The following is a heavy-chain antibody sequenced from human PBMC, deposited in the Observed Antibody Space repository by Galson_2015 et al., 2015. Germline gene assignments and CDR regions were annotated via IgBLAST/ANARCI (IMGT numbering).Heavy chain of an antibody. CDR3: ARSPARYSSGWYSYYYGMDV. J-gene: IGHJ6*02. CDR1: GGSFSGYY. Sequence: ETLSLTCAVYGGSFSGYYWSWIRQPPGKGLEWIGEINHSGSTNYNPSLKSRVTISVDTSKNQFSLKLSSVTAADTAVYYCARSPARYSSGWYSYYYGMDVWGQGTTVTVSS. V-gene: IGHV4-34*01. D-gene: IGHD6-19*01. CDR2: INHSGST.